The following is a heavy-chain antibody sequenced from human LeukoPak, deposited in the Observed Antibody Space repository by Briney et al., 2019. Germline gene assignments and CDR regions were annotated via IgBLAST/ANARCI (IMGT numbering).Heavy chain of an antibody. Sequence: GGSLRLSCEGSAFIFSGHWMNWVRQAPGKGLEWVANIKQDGSEKYYVDSVKGRFTISRDNAKNSLYLQMNSLRAEDTAVYYCVRDKIVGATLFDYWGQGTLVTVSS. CDR3: VRDKIVGATLFDY. D-gene: IGHD1-26*01. CDR2: IKQDGSEK. CDR1: AFIFSGHW. J-gene: IGHJ4*02. V-gene: IGHV3-7*03.